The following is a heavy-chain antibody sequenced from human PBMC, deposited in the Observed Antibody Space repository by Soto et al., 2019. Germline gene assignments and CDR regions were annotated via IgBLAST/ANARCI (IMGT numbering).Heavy chain of an antibody. CDR2: ISNTGGNT. V-gene: IGHV3-23*01. J-gene: IGHJ4*02. D-gene: IGHD1-26*01. CDR1: GFTFSNYA. CDR3: VKEEVGASAFFDS. Sequence: GGSLRLSCAASGFTFSNYAISWVRQAPGKGLEWFSAISNTGGNTYYAESVRGRFTISRDNSKNTVYLVMNSLRAEDTAIYYCVKEEVGASAFFDSWGQGALVTISS.